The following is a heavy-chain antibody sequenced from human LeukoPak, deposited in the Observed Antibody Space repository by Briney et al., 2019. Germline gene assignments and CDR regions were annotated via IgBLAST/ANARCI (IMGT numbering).Heavy chain of an antibody. CDR2: IYYSGST. CDR3: ARDNYYDSSGYYEHGAFDI. D-gene: IGHD3-22*01. CDR1: GGSISSGGYY. Sequence: SQTLSLTCTVSGGSISSGGYYWSWIRQHPGKGLEWIGYIYYSGSTYYNPSLKSRVTISVDTSKNQFSLKLSSVTAADTAVYYCARDNYYDSSGYYEHGAFDIWGQGTMVTVSS. J-gene: IGHJ3*02. V-gene: IGHV4-30-4*08.